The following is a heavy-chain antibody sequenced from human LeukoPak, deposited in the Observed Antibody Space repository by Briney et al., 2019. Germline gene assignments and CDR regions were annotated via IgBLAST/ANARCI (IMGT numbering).Heavy chain of an antibody. CDR2: IKSKTDGETT. J-gene: IGHJ4*02. D-gene: IGHD4-17*01. CDR3: TTKDFARGDYGDSVDF. CDR1: GFTFTKAW. Sequence: GGSLRLSCAASGFTFTKAWMSWVRQAPGKGLEWVGRIKSKTDGETTDYAAPVKGRFTISRDDSQNTLYLQMNSLKTEDTAVYYCTTKDFARGDYGDSVDFWGQGTLVNVSS. V-gene: IGHV3-15*01.